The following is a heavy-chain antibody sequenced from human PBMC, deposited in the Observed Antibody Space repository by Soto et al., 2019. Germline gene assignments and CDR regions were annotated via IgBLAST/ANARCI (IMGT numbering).Heavy chain of an antibody. D-gene: IGHD5-12*01. CDR2: ISSHGDST. J-gene: IGHJ4*02. CDR3: ARRDGYNSDY. CDR1: GFTFSNYA. V-gene: IGHV3-64*01. Sequence: EVQLVESGGGLVQPGGSLRLSCAASGFTFSNYAMHWVRQAPGKGLEYVSAISSHGDSTYYANSVKGRFTISRDNSKTTLYLPMGSLRTEDMAVYYCARRDGYNSDYWGQGTLVTVSS.